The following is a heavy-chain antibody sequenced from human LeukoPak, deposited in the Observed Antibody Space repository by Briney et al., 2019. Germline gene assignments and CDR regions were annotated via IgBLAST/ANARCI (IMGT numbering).Heavy chain of an antibody. D-gene: IGHD3-22*01. Sequence: GGSLRLSCAASGFTFSSYVMSWVRQAPGKGLEWVSGISGGSSRSTCYADSVKGRFTISRDNSKNTLDLLMRGLRAEDTAVYYCAKRRYDSSGYFDYWGQGTLVTVSS. V-gene: IGHV3-23*01. CDR2: ISGGSSRST. CDR3: AKRRYDSSGYFDY. J-gene: IGHJ4*02. CDR1: GFTFSSYV.